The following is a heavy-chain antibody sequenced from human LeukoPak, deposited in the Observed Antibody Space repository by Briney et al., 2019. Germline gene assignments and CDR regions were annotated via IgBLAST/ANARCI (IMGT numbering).Heavy chain of an antibody. CDR1: GGSISSGGYS. CDR2: IYHSGST. Sequence: PSQTLTLTCAVSGGSISSGGYSWSRLPQPPGQGLVWIGYIYHSGSTYYNPSLKSRVTISVDRSKNQFSLKLSSVTDADTAVYYCARGRTAMVPFDYWGQGTLVTVSS. J-gene: IGHJ4*02. D-gene: IGHD5-18*01. CDR3: ARGRTAMVPFDY. V-gene: IGHV4-30-2*01.